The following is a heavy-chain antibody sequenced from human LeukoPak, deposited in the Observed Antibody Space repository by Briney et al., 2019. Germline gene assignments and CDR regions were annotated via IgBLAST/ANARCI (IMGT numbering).Heavy chain of an antibody. V-gene: IGHV3-66*01. CDR1: GFTVSSNY. CDR3: AGGYCSGGSCYGRYYYYGMDV. D-gene: IGHD2-15*01. Sequence: PGGSLRLSCAASGFTVSSNYMSWVRQAPGKGLEWVSVIYSGGSTYYADSVKGRFTISRDNSKNTLYLQMNSLRAEDTAVYYCAGGYCSGGSCYGRYYYYGMDVWGQGTTVTVSS. J-gene: IGHJ6*02. CDR2: IYSGGST.